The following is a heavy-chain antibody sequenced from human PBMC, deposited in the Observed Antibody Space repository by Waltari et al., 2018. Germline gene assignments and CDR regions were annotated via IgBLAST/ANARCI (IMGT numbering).Heavy chain of an antibody. V-gene: IGHV3-33*08. Sequence: QVQLVESGGAVVQPGRSLRLSCAASGFTFSSYGMHWVRQAPGKGLEWVAVIWYDGSNKYYADSVKGRFSISRDNAKNSLYLQMNSLRAEDTAVYYCAREDRSGSFPLDYWGQGTLVTVSS. D-gene: IGHD1-26*01. CDR1: GFTFSSYG. CDR3: AREDRSGSFPLDY. J-gene: IGHJ4*02. CDR2: IWYDGSNK.